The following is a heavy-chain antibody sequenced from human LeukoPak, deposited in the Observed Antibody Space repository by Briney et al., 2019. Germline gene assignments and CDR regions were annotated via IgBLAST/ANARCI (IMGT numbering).Heavy chain of an antibody. CDR3: ARDAPPNVDDFGYFDY. J-gene: IGHJ4*02. Sequence: PSETLSLTCTVSGGSISSSSYYWGWIRQPPGKGLEWIGSIYYSGSTYYNPSLKSRVTISVDTSKNQFSLKLSSVTAADTAVYYCARDAPPNVDDFGYFDYWGQGTLVTVSS. D-gene: IGHD4/OR15-4a*01. V-gene: IGHV4-39*07. CDR1: GGSISSSSYY. CDR2: IYYSGST.